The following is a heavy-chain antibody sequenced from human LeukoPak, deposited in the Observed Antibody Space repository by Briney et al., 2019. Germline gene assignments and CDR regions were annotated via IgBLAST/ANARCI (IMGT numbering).Heavy chain of an antibody. V-gene: IGHV4-34*01. CDR1: GGSFSGYY. CDR2: INHSGST. CDR3: ARGSNQFDY. J-gene: IGHJ4*02. Sequence: SETLSLTCAVYGGSFSGYYWSWIRQPPGKGLEWIGEINHSGSTNYNPSLKSRVTISADTSKNQFSLKLSSVTAADTAVYYCARGSNQFDYWGQGTLATVSS. D-gene: IGHD3-3*02.